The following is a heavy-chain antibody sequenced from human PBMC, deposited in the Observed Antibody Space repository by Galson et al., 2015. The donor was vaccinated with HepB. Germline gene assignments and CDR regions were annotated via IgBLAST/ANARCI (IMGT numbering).Heavy chain of an antibody. D-gene: IGHD4-17*01. V-gene: IGHV3-23*01. CDR3: AVGDIEYGDWGIFDY. Sequence: SLRLSCAASGFTFSSYAMSWVRQAPGKGLEWVSAISGSGGSTYYADSVKGRFTISRDNSKNTLYLQMNSLRAEDTAVYYCAVGDIEYGDWGIFDYWGQGALVTVSS. J-gene: IGHJ4*02. CDR2: ISGSGGST. CDR1: GFTFSSYA.